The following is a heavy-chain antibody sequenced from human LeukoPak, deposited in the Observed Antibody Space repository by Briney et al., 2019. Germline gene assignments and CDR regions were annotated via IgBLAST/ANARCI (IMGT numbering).Heavy chain of an antibody. Sequence: MPSETLSLTCTVSGVSISSYYWSWIRQPPGKGLEWIGYIYYSGSTNYNPSLKSRVTISADTFKLQFSLKVSSVTAADTAVYYCAGHSGDYYSPFDYWGQGTLVTVSS. J-gene: IGHJ4*02. CDR3: AGHSGDYYSPFDY. CDR1: GVSISSYY. D-gene: IGHD2-21*01. V-gene: IGHV4-59*08. CDR2: IYYSGST.